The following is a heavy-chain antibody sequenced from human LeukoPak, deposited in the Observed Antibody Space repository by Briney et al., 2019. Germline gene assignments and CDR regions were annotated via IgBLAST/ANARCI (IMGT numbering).Heavy chain of an antibody. J-gene: IGHJ6*02. D-gene: IGHD2-15*01. CDR3: ARDRGSSYYYGMDV. V-gene: IGHV4-34*01. Sequence: PSETLSLTCAVYGGSFSGYYWSWIRQPPGKGLEWIGEINHSGSTNYNPSLKSRVTISVDTSKNQFSLKLSSVTAADTAVYYCARDRGSSYYYGMDVWRQGTTVTVSS. CDR1: GGSFSGYY. CDR2: INHSGST.